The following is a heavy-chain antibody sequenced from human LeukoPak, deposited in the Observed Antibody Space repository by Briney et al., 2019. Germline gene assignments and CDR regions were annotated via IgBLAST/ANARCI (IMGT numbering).Heavy chain of an antibody. D-gene: IGHD2-15*01. V-gene: IGHV1-69*04. CDR2: IIPILGIA. Sequence: ASVKVSCMASGGTFSSYAISWVRQAPGQGLEWMGRIIPILGIANYAQKFQGRVTITADKSTSTAYMELSSLRSEDTAVYYCSIVVRYSDAFDIWGQGTMVTVSS. CDR3: SIVVRYSDAFDI. J-gene: IGHJ3*02. CDR1: GGTFSSYA.